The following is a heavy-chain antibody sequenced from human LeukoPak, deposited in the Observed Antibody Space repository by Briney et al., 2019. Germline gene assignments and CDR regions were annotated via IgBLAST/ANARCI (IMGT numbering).Heavy chain of an antibody. V-gene: IGHV1-2*02. J-gene: IGHJ4*02. Sequence: ASVKLSCKASGYTFSDYYIHWVRQAPGQRLEWMGWMNPSSGDTKFAQKFQGRVTMTRATSISTAYMDLNRLTSDDTAVYYCARDTRRGFTGYDMPGDWGQGTLVTVSS. CDR1: GYTFSDYY. CDR2: MNPSSGDT. D-gene: IGHD5-12*01. CDR3: ARDTRRGFTGYDMPGD.